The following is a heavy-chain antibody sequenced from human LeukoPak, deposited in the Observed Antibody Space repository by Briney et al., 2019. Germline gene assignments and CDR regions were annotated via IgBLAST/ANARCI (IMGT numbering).Heavy chain of an antibody. V-gene: IGHV3-48*03. CDR2: ISSSGSTI. CDR3: AREEGPSEFDY. CDR1: GFTFSSYE. Sequence: GSLRLSCAASGFTFSSYEMNWVRQAPGKGLEWVSYISSSGSTIYYADSVKGRFTISRDNAKNSLYLQMNSLRAEDTAVYYCAREEGPSEFDYWGQGTLVTVSS. J-gene: IGHJ4*02.